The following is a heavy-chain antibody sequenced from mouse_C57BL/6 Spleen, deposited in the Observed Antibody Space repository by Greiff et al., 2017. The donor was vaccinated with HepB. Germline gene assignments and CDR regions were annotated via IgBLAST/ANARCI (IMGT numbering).Heavy chain of an antibody. D-gene: IGHD2-14*01. V-gene: IGHV1-54*01. J-gene: IGHJ2*01. CDR3: ARGGTSYYFDY. CDR1: GCAFTNYL. CDR2: INPGSGGT. Sequence: QVQLQQSGAELVRPGTSVKVSCKASGCAFTNYLIEWVKQRPGQGLEWIGVINPGSGGTNYNEKFKGKATLTADKSSSTAYMQLSSLTSEDSAVYFCARGGTSYYFDYWGQGTTLTVSS.